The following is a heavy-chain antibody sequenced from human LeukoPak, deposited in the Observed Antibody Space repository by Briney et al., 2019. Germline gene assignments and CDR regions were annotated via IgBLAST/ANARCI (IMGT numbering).Heavy chain of an antibody. CDR1: GGSISSSSYY. CDR2: INHSGST. D-gene: IGHD6-19*01. Sequence: SETLSLTCTVSGGSISSSSYYWSWIRQPPGKGLEWIGEINHSGSTNYNPSLKSRVTISVDTSKNQFSLKLSSVTAADTAVYYCARNHQWLDLFFDYWAREPWSPSPQ. V-gene: IGHV4-39*07. J-gene: IGHJ4*02. CDR3: ARNHQWLDLFFDY.